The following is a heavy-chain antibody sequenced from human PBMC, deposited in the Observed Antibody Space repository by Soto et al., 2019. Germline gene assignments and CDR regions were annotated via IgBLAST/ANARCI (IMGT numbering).Heavy chain of an antibody. Sequence: QVQLQESGPGLVQPSGTLSLTCAVSSGSITSSNWWSWVRQPPGRGLEWIGEVYHSGSTSYNPSLKHRVTMSVDKSKNQFSLKLSSVTAADTAVYYCARAVAGIPDLDSWGQGILVTVSS. CDR2: VYHSGST. J-gene: IGHJ4*02. CDR1: SGSITSSNW. CDR3: ARAVAGIPDLDS. D-gene: IGHD6-19*01. V-gene: IGHV4-4*02.